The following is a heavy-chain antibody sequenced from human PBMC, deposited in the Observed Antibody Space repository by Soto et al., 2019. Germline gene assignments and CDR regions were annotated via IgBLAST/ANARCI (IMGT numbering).Heavy chain of an antibody. J-gene: IGHJ5*02. CDR2: IYTSGST. CDR3: ATLGGSRWYEGWFDP. Sequence: KPSETLSLTCTVSGGSISSYYWSWIRQPAGKGLEWIGRIYTSGSTNYNPSLKSRVTMSVDTSKNQFSLKLSSVTAADTAVYYCATLGGSRWYEGWFDPWGQGTLVTVSS. CDR1: GGSISSYY. V-gene: IGHV4-4*07. D-gene: IGHD6-13*01.